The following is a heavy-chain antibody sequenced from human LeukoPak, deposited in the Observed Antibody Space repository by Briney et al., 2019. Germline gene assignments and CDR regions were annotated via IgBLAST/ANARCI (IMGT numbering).Heavy chain of an antibody. CDR2: ISAYNGNA. J-gene: IGHJ4*02. Sequence: ASVKVSCKASGYTFTSYGISWVRQAPGQGLEWMGWISAYNGNANYAQKLQGRVTMTTDTSTSTAYMELSSLRSEDTAVYYCARAEDYYGSGSAGNLFDYWGQGTLVTVSS. CDR1: GYTFTSYG. CDR3: ARAEDYYGSGSAGNLFDY. V-gene: IGHV1-18*01. D-gene: IGHD3-10*01.